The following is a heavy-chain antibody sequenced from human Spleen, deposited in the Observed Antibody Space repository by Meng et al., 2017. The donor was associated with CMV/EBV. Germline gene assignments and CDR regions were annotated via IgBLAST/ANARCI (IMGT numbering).Heavy chain of an antibody. D-gene: IGHD5-12*01. CDR2: INHSGIT. J-gene: IGHJ4*02. CDR3: ARGSWVYSDDDETTGLDY. V-gene: IGHV4-34*01. Sequence: GSFSGHYWILIRQPPGKGLAWIGEINHSGITNYTPSLKSRVTISVDASKNQFSLKLTSVTAADTAVYYCARGSWVYSDDDETTGLDYWGPGTLVTVSS. CDR1: GSFSGHY.